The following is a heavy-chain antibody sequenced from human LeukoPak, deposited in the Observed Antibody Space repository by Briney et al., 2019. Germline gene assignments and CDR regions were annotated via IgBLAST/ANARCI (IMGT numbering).Heavy chain of an antibody. D-gene: IGHD5-24*01. V-gene: IGHV4-59*01. CDR1: GGSLSSYY. CDR2: IYYSGST. J-gene: IGHJ4*02. CDR3: ARDRAGYTY. Sequence: SETLSLTCTVSGGSLSSYYWSWIRQPPGEGLEWIGYIYYSGSTNYNPSLKSRVTISVDTSKNQFSLKLSSVTAADTAVYYCARDRAGYTYWGQGTLVTVSS.